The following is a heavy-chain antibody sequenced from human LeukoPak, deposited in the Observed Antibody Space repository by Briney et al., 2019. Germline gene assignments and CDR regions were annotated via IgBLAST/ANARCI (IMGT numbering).Heavy chain of an antibody. V-gene: IGHV4-39*01. CDR3: VLCMRATVTTSSIDY. D-gene: IGHD4-17*01. J-gene: IGHJ4*02. CDR1: GGSISSSSYY. CDR2: IYYSGST. Sequence: SETLSLTCTVSGGSISSSSYYWGWVRQPPGKGLEWIGSIYYSGSTYYNPSLKSRVTISVDTSKNQFSLKLSSVTAADTAVYYCVLCMRATVTTSSIDYWGQGTLVTVS.